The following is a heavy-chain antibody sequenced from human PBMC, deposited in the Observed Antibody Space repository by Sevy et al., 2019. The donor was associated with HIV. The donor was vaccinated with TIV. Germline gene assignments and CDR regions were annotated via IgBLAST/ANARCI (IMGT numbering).Heavy chain of an antibody. V-gene: IGHV3-30*01. Sequence: GGCLRLSCAASGFTFSIYAMHWVRQAPDKGLEWVAVISCEGGVKYFADSVKGRVTISRDNSKITLYLQMNSLRPEDTAVYYCARDLTSAVINPFYYYGLDVWGQGTTVTVSS. J-gene: IGHJ6*02. CDR1: GFTFSIYA. CDR2: ISCEGGVK. D-gene: IGHD3-22*01. CDR3: ARDLTSAVINPFYYYGLDV.